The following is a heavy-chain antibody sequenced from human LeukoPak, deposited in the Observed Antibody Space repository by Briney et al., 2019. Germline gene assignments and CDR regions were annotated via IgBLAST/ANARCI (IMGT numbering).Heavy chain of an antibody. J-gene: IGHJ4*02. CDR2: IYHSGST. CDR1: GYSISSGYY. CDR3: ARVEYYYDSSGYYFFDY. V-gene: IGHV4-38-2*02. Sequence: SETLSLTCTVSGYSISSGYYWGWIRQPPGKGLEWIGSIYHSGSTYYNPSLKSRVTISVDTSKNQFSLKLSSVTAADTAVYYCARVEYYYDSSGYYFFDYWGQGTLVTVSS. D-gene: IGHD3-22*01.